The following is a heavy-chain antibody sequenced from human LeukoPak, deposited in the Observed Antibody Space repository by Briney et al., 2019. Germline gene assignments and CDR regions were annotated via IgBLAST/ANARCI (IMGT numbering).Heavy chain of an antibody. CDR2: ISYDGSNK. CDR3: ATPRGSYYVSEEYYFDY. D-gene: IGHD1-26*01. Sequence: GGSLRLSCVASGFTFNGYGMHWARQAPGKGLEWVALISYDGSNKYYADSVKGRFTISRDNSKNTLFLQMNSLRPEDTAVYYGATPRGSYYVSEEYYFDYWGQGTLVTVSS. V-gene: IGHV3-30*03. CDR1: GFTFNGYG. J-gene: IGHJ4*02.